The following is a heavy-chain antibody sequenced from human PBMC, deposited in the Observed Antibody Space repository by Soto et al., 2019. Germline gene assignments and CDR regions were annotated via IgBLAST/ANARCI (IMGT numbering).Heavy chain of an antibody. D-gene: IGHD3-3*01. CDR2: IIPIFGTA. CDR1: GGTFSSYA. V-gene: IGHV1-69*06. J-gene: IGHJ6*02. CDR3: ARVLTKSITIFGVVRGLGYYYYYGMDV. Sequence: GASVKVSCKASGGTFSSYAISWVRQAPGQGLEWMGGIIPIFGTANYAQKFQGRVTITADKSTSTAYMELSSLRSEDTAVYYCARVLTKSITIFGVVRGLGYYYYYGMDVWGQGTTVTVSS.